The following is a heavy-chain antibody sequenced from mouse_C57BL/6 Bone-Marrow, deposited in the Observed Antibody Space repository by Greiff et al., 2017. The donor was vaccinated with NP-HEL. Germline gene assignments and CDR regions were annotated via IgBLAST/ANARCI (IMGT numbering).Heavy chain of an antibody. D-gene: IGHD1-1*01. V-gene: IGHV1-64*01. CDR3: ARFITTVVATDFAY. Sequence: VQLQQPGAELVKPGASVKLSCKASGYTFTSYWMHWVKQRPGQGLEWIGMIHPNSGSTNYNEKFKSKATLTVDKSSSTAYMQLSSLTSEDSAVYYCARFITTVVATDFAYWGQGTLVTVSA. J-gene: IGHJ3*01. CDR1: GYTFTSYW. CDR2: IHPNSGST.